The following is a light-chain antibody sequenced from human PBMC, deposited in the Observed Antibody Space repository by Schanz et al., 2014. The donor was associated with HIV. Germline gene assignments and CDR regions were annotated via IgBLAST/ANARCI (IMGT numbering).Light chain of an antibody. CDR1: QSVSSSY. J-gene: IGKJ1*01. Sequence: EIVLTQSPGTLSLSPGERATLSCRASQSVSSSYLGWYQQKPGQAPRLLIYDASIRTTGIPDRFSGSGSGTDFTLTITRLEPEDFAVYYCHQYGSSPRTFGQGTKVEI. CDR2: DAS. CDR3: HQYGSSPRT. V-gene: IGKV3-20*01.